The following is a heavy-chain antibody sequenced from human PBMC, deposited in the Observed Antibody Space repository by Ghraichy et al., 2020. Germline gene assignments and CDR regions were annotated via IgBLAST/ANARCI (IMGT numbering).Heavy chain of an antibody. Sequence: GGSLTLSCAPSGFSFSDYSISWVRLTPGKGLEWVSYIRSDESTKYYAESVEGRFSISSDNAKNSVFLRMTSLTVEDTGVYYCARCEREQRGFYYYHGLDVWGQGTTVAVSS. V-gene: IGHV3-11*04. CDR2: IRSDESTK. CDR1: GFSFSDYS. D-gene: IGHD1-26*01. CDR3: ARCEREQRGFYYYHGLDV. J-gene: IGHJ6*02.